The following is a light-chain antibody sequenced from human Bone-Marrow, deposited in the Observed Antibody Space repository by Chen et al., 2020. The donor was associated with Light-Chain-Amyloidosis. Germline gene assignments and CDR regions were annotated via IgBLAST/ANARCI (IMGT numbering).Light chain of an antibody. V-gene: IGLV3-21*02. Sequence: SYVLTQPSSVSVAPGQTATIACGGNNIGSTSVHWYQQTPGQAPLLVVYDDSDRPSGTPERVSGANSGNTATLTSGRVEDGDEADYYCEVWDGSSDRPVFGGGSKLTVL. J-gene: IGLJ3*02. CDR1: NIGSTS. CDR3: EVWDGSSDRPV. CDR2: DDS.